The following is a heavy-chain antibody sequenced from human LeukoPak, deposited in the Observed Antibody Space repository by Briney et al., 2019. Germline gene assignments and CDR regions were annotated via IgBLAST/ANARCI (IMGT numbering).Heavy chain of an antibody. D-gene: IGHD6-6*01. CDR1: GFTFSSYS. CDR3: ASKGSGSSPQYYYYYYMDV. V-gene: IGHV3-48*01. J-gene: IGHJ6*03. Sequence: PGGSLRLSCAASGFTFSSYSMNWVRQAPGKGLEWVSYISSSSSTIYYADSVKGRFTISRDNAKNSLYLQMNSLRAEDTAVYYCASKGSGSSPQYYYYYYMDVWGKGTTVTVSS. CDR2: ISSSSSTI.